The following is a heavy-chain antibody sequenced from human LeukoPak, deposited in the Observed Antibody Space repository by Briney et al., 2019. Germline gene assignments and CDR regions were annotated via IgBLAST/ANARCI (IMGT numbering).Heavy chain of an antibody. CDR3: AVYSSGHYFDY. J-gene: IGHJ4*02. V-gene: IGHV3-7*01. CDR1: GFTFSSYW. Sequence: RGSLRLSCAASGFTFSSYWMSWVRQAPGKGLEWVANIKQDGSEKYYVDSVKGRFTISRDNAKNSLYLQMNSLRAEDTAVYYCAVYSSGHYFDYWGQGTLVTVSS. CDR2: IKQDGSEK. D-gene: IGHD6-19*01.